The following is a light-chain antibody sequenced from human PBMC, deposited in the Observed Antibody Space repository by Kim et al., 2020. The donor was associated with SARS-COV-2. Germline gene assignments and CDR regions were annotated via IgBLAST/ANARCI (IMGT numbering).Light chain of an antibody. J-gene: IGKJ1*01. Sequence: ASVGDRVTITCRASQSVTTYLNWYQHKPGKAPKLLISTTSTLHCGVPSRFSGSGSGTDFTLTISSLQPEDFATYYCQQSYDTPLTFGQGTKVDIK. CDR1: QSVTTY. CDR2: TTS. V-gene: IGKV1-39*01. CDR3: QQSYDTPLT.